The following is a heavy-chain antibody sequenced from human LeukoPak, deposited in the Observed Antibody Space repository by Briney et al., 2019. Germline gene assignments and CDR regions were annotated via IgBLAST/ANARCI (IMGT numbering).Heavy chain of an antibody. J-gene: IGHJ4*01. D-gene: IGHD5-18*01. Sequence: PGGSLTFYCAASGFTVSNIYMTWVRQAPGQGLEWVSDIYSGVSTYYADSVKGRFTISRDNSKNTLYLQMSSLRAEDTAVYYCARGVHTTMIMPVYWGQGTQVTGSS. V-gene: IGHV3-53*01. CDR1: GFTVSNIY. CDR3: ARGVHTTMIMPVY. CDR2: IYSGVST.